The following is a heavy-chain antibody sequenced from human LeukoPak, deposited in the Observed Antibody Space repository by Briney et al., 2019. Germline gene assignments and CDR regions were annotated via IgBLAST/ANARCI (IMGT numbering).Heavy chain of an antibody. D-gene: IGHD6-13*01. J-gene: IGHJ4*02. CDR1: GFTFSSYG. CDR2: IWYDGSNK. CDR3: ARSKAAAGMPPGY. Sequence: SCKASGFTFSSYGMHWVRQAPGKGLEWVAVIWYDGSNKYYADSVKGRFTISRDNSKNTLYLQMNSLRAEDTAVYYCARSKAAAGMPPGYWGQGTLVTVSS. V-gene: IGHV3-33*01.